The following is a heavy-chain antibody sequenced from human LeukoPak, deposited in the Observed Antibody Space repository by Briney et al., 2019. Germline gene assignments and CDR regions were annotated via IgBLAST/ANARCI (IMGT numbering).Heavy chain of an antibody. J-gene: IGHJ5*02. Sequence: PGGSLRLSCTASGFPFIEYSMNQVRQVPGKGLEWISYIGIDSGNTKYADSVRGRFTISADKAKNSLYLQMNSLRAEDTAVYYCAKEVVEMATMGMFDPWGQGTLVTVSS. CDR2: IGIDSGNT. CDR3: AKEVVEMATMGMFDP. D-gene: IGHD5-24*01. CDR1: GFPFIEYS. V-gene: IGHV3-48*01.